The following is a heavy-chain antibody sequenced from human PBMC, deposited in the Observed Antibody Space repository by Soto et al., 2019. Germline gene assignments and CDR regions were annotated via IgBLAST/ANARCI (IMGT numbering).Heavy chain of an antibody. CDR3: ARRSVDIVAQFDP. Sequence: PGESLKISCKGSGYSFTSYWIGWVRQMPGKGLEWMGIIYPGDSDTRYSPSFQGQVTISADKSISTTYLQWSSLKASDTAMYYCARRSVDIVAQFDPWGQGTPVTVSS. J-gene: IGHJ5*02. D-gene: IGHD5-12*01. CDR1: GYSFTSYW. V-gene: IGHV5-51*01. CDR2: IYPGDSDT.